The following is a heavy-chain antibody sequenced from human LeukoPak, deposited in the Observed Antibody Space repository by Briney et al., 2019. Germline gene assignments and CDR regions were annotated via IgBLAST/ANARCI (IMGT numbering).Heavy chain of an antibody. CDR3: ASPVADVDNYYYYGMDV. Sequence: ASVKVSCKSSGYTFTSYYMHWVRQAPGQGLEWMGIINPSGGSTSYAQKFQGRVTMTRDTSTSTVYMELSSLRSEDTAVYYCASPVADVDNYYYYGMDVWGQGTTVTVSS. J-gene: IGHJ6*02. D-gene: IGHD4-23*01. CDR1: GYTFTSYY. CDR2: INPSGGST. V-gene: IGHV1-46*01.